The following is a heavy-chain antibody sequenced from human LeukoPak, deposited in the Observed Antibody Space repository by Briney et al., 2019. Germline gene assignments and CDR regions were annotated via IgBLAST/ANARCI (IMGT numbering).Heavy chain of an antibody. J-gene: IGHJ4*02. V-gene: IGHV1-8*01. CDR3: AWVFRRRWLYYVYIDY. CDR1: GYTFTSYD. D-gene: IGHD5-24*01. Sequence: ASVKVSCKASGYTFTSYDIHWVRQATGQGLEWMGWMNPNSGNTGYAQKFQGRVTMTRHTSISTAYMELSSLRSDDTAVYYCAWVFRRRWLYYVYIDYWGQGTPVTVSS. CDR2: MNPNSGNT.